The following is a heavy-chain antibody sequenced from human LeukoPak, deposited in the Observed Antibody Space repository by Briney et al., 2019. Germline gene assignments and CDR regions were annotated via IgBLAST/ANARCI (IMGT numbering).Heavy chain of an antibody. CDR3: ARLPSGATLYAFDI. V-gene: IGHV5-51*01. Sequence: IIYPGDSDTRYSPSFQGQVTISADKSISTAYLQWSSLKASDTAMYYCARLPSGATLYAFDIWGQGTMVTVSS. D-gene: IGHD2-2*02. J-gene: IGHJ3*02. CDR2: IYPGDSDT.